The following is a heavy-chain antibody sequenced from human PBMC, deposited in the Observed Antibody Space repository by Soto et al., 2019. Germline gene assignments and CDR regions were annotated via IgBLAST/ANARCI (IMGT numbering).Heavy chain of an antibody. D-gene: IGHD1-26*01. CDR2: LDWDSGGI. J-gene: IGHJ4*02. V-gene: IGHV3-9*01. CDR1: GFRFDGHA. Sequence: GGSLRLSCVASGFRFDGHAMHWVRQTPGKGLEWVSGLDWDSGGIDYADFVKGRFTISRDNAKNSLYLQMNSLRPEDTALYYCARLSYSGGAGNLDYWGQGTLVTVS. CDR3: ARLSYSGGAGNLDY.